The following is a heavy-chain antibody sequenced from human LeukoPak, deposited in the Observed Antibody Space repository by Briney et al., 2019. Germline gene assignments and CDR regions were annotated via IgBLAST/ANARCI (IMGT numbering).Heavy chain of an antibody. Sequence: GGSLRLSCAASGFTFSSYGMHWVRQAPGKGLEWVAFIRYDGSNKYYADSVKGRFTISRDNSKNTLYLQMNSLRAEDTAVYYCAKLFGSGSRLHFDYWGQGTLVTVSS. V-gene: IGHV3-30*02. CDR3: AKLFGSGSRLHFDY. CDR2: IRYDGSNK. J-gene: IGHJ4*02. D-gene: IGHD1-26*01. CDR1: GFTFSSYG.